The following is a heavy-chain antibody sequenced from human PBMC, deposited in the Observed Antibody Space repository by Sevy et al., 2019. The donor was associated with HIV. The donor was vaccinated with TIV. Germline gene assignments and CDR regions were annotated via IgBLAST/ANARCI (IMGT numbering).Heavy chain of an antibody. CDR3: TRAAAGAGWFDT. CDR2: TYYRSKWFS. D-gene: IGHD6-13*01. CDR1: GDSVSSKSAA. J-gene: IGHJ5*02. Sequence: SQTLSLTCAISGDSVSSKSAAWNWIRQSPSRGLEWLGRTYYRSKWFSDYAVSVRSRITINPDTSENHFSLQLNSVTPEDTAVYYCTRAAAGAGWFDTWGQGTLVTVSS. V-gene: IGHV6-1*01.